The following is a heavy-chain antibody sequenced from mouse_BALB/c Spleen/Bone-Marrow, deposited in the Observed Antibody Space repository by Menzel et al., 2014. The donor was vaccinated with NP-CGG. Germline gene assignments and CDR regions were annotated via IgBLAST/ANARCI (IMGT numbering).Heavy chain of an antibody. D-gene: IGHD1-1*01. CDR2: ISTYSGNT. Sequence: QVQLQQSGPELVRPGVSVKISCKGSGYTFTDYAMHWVKQSHAKSLEWIGVISTYSGNTNYNQKFKGKATMTVDKSSSTAYMELARLTSEDSAIYYCARSYYGNYYAMYYWGQGTSVTVSS. V-gene: IGHV1-67*01. CDR3: ARSYYGNYYAMYY. CDR1: GYTFTDYA. J-gene: IGHJ4*01.